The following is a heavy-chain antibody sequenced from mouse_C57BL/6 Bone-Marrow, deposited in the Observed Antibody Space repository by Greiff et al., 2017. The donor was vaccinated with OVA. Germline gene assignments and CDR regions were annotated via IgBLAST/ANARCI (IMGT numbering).Heavy chain of an antibody. CDR1: GYTFTSYW. D-gene: IGHD1-1*01. V-gene: IGHV1-50*01. CDR2: IDPSDSYT. CDR3: ARSSSYGHWDFDV. Sequence: QVQLQQPGAELVKPGASVKLSCKASGYTFTSYWMQWVKQRPGQGLEWIGEIDPSDSYTNYNQKFKGKATLTVDTSSSTAYMQLSSLTSEDSAVYCCARSSSYGHWDFDVWGTGTTVTVSS. J-gene: IGHJ1*03.